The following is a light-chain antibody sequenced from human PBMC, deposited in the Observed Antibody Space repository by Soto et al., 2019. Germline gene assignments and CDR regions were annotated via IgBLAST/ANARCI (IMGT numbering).Light chain of an antibody. CDR2: DVT. CDR1: SSDVGAYNY. J-gene: IGLJ1*01. Sequence: QSALTQPASVSGSPGQSITISCTGTSSDVGAYNYVFWYQQHPGKAPKLMIYDVTNRPSGVSSRFSGSKSRNTDSLTISGLQAEDEADYYCNSYTGSSSPYVFGTGTKLTVL. V-gene: IGLV2-14*03. CDR3: NSYTGSSSPYV.